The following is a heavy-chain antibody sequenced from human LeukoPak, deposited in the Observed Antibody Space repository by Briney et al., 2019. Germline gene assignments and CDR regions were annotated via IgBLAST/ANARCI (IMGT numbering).Heavy chain of an antibody. CDR1: GYTFTSYG. V-gene: IGHV1-18*01. D-gene: IGHD3-3*01. J-gene: IGHJ6*02. Sequence: GASVKVSCKASGYTFTSYGISWVRQAPGQGLEWMGWIGAYNGNTNYAQKLQGRVTMTTDTSTSTAYMELRSLRPDDTAVYYCARDQRDWSGYYMGPQLNYYYGMDVWGQGTTVTVSS. CDR2: IGAYNGNT. CDR3: ARDQRDWSGYYMGPQLNYYYGMDV.